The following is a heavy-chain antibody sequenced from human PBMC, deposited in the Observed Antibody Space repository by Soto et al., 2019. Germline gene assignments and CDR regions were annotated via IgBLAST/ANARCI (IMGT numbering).Heavy chain of an antibody. CDR1: GFTFSSYS. J-gene: IGHJ5*02. Sequence: GGSLRLSCAASGFTFSSYSMNWVRQAPGKGLEWVSSISSSSSYVYYADSVKGRFTISRDNAKNSLYLQMNSLRAEDTAVYYCARARYCTNGVCYLTWFDPWGQGTLVTVSS. CDR3: ARARYCTNGVCYLTWFDP. V-gene: IGHV3-21*01. CDR2: ISSSSSYV. D-gene: IGHD2-8*01.